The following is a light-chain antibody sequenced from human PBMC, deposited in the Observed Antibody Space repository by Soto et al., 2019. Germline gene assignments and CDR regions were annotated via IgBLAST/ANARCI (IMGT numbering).Light chain of an antibody. CDR2: DAS. J-gene: IGKJ4*01. V-gene: IGKV3-11*01. Sequence: EVLLTQSPATLSVSPGESVTLSCRASQSINTFLAWYQQKPGQAPRLLIYDASYRAAGIPARFSGRGSGTDFTLTINSLEPEDFAVYYCQQYNNWPSLTFGGGTKVEIK. CDR1: QSINTF. CDR3: QQYNNWPSLT.